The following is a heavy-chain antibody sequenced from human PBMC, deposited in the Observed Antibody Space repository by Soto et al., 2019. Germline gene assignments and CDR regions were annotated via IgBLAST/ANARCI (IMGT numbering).Heavy chain of an antibody. CDR1: GGSISSSSYY. D-gene: IGHD3-10*01. CDR3: ARWVRGVISNWFDP. CDR2: IYYSGIT. J-gene: IGHJ5*02. Sequence: PSETLSLTCTVSGGSISSSSYYWGWIHQPPGKGLEWIGSIYYSGITYYNPSLKSRVTISVDTSKNQFSLKLSSVTAADTAVYYCARWVRGVISNWFDPWGQGTLVTVSS. V-gene: IGHV4-39*01.